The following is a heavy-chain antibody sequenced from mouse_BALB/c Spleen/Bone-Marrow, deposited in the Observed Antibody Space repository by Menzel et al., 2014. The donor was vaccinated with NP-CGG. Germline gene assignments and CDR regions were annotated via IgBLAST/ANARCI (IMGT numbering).Heavy chain of an antibody. Sequence: EVQRVESGAELVKPGASVKLSCTASGFNIKDTYMHWVKQRPEQGLEWIGRIDPANGNTKYDPKFQGKATITADTSSNTAYLQLSSLTSEDTAVYYCARDYGSSHYYAMDYWGQGTSVTVSS. J-gene: IGHJ4*01. CDR2: IDPANGNT. V-gene: IGHV14-3*02. CDR3: ARDYGSSHYYAMDY. CDR1: GFNIKDTY. D-gene: IGHD1-1*01.